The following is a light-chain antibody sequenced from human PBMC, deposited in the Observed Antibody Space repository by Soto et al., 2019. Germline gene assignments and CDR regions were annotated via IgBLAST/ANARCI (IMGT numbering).Light chain of an antibody. V-gene: IGLV2-14*01. CDR1: SSDVGGYNY. CDR3: SSYTSSSTVI. CDR2: DVS. Sequence: QSVLTQPASVSGSPGQSITISCTGTSSDVGGYNYVSWYQQHPGKAPKLMIYDVSNRPSGISNRFSGSRSGNTASLIISGLPAEDEAAYYCSSYTSSSTVIFGGGTKLTVL. J-gene: IGLJ2*01.